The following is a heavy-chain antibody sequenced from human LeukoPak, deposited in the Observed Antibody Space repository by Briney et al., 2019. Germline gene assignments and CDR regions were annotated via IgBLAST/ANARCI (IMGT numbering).Heavy chain of an antibody. CDR2: IYHSGST. CDR1: GGSISSSNW. Sequence: PSETLSLTCAVSGGSISSSNWWSWVRQPPGKGLEWIGEIYHSGSTNYNPSLKSRVTISVDKSKNQFSPKLDSVTAADTAVYFCANTGNSRGAYWGQGTLVTVSS. D-gene: IGHD2/OR15-2a*01. V-gene: IGHV4-4*02. J-gene: IGHJ4*02. CDR3: ANTGNSRGAY.